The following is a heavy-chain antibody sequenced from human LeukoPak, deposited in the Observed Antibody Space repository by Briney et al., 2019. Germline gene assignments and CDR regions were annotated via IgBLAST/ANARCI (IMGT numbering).Heavy chain of an antibody. V-gene: IGHV3-74*01. Sequence: GGSLRLSCAASGFTVSNSWMFWIRQAPGKGLMYVSEINNDGNRIRYVDSVKGRFTISRDGAKNTLFLQMNSLRDDDTAMYYCARGGLPGGFDYWGQGILVTVSS. D-gene: IGHD7-27*01. CDR3: ARGGLPGGFDY. CDR2: INNDGNRI. J-gene: IGHJ4*02. CDR1: GFTVSNSW.